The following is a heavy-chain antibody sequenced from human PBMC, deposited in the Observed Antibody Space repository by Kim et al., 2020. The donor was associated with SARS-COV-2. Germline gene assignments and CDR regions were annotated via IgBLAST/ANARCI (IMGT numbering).Heavy chain of an antibody. CDR3: AKASYYDFWSGYSVSLSDAFDI. D-gene: IGHD3-3*01. CDR2: ISGSGGST. J-gene: IGHJ3*02. Sequence: GGSLRLSCAASGFTFSSYAMSWVRQAPGKGLEWVSAISGSGGSTYYADSVKGRFTISRDNSKNTLYLQMNSLRAEDTAVYYCAKASYYDFWSGYSVSLSDAFDICGQGTMVTVSS. V-gene: IGHV3-23*01. CDR1: GFTFSSYA.